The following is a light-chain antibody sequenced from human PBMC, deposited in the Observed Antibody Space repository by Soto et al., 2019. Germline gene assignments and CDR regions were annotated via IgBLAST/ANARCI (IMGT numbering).Light chain of an antibody. CDR2: SAS. J-gene: IGKJ2*01. CDR1: QSISTE. V-gene: IGKV3-15*01. CDR3: QQGHNWPLT. Sequence: EIVMTQSPATLSVSPGERATHSCRASQSISTELAWYQQKPGQPPRLLIYSASTRATGVPARFTGSGSGSEFTHTISELQSEDFAVYYCQQGHNWPLTFGQGTRLEI.